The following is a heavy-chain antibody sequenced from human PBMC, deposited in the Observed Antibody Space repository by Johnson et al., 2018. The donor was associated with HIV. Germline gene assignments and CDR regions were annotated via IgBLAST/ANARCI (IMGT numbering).Heavy chain of an antibody. D-gene: IGHD5-24*01. CDR1: GFTVSSNY. J-gene: IGHJ3*01. V-gene: IGHV3-53*01. Sequence: VQLVESGGGLIQPVGSLRLSCAASGFTVSSNYMSWVRQAPGKGLEWVSIIYGAGRTYYADSVKGRCTISRDNSNNTLYLQMNSLRADDTAVYYCARMAAHVSDFWGQGTMVTVSS. CDR2: IYGAGRT. CDR3: ARMAAHVSDF.